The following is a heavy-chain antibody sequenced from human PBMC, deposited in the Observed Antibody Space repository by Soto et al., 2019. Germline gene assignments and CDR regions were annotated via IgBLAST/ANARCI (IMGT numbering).Heavy chain of an antibody. V-gene: IGHV3-30-3*01. CDR3: ARGKAAATSNWFDP. J-gene: IGHJ5*02. CDR2: ISYDGSNK. Sequence: QVQLVESGGGVVQPGWSLRLSCAASGFTFSSYAMHWVRQAPGKGLEWVAVISYDGSNKYYADSVKGRFTISRDNSKNTLYLQMNSLRAEDTAVYYCARGKAAATSNWFDPWGQGTLVTVSS. CDR1: GFTFSSYA. D-gene: IGHD6-25*01.